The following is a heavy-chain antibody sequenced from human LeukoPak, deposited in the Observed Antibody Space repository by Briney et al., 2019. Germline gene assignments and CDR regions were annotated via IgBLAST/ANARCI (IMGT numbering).Heavy chain of an antibody. CDR3: ARGEEWIVVVPAAMRAFDI. V-gene: IGHV1-69*06. CDR2: IIPIFGTA. J-gene: IGHJ3*02. D-gene: IGHD2-2*01. CDR1: GGTFSSYA. Sequence: SVTVSCKASGGTFSSYAISWVRQAPGQGLEWMGGIIPIFGTANYAQKFQGRVTINAEKSTSTAYIELSSLRSEDTAVDYCARGEEWIVVVPAAMRAFDIWGQGTMVTVSS.